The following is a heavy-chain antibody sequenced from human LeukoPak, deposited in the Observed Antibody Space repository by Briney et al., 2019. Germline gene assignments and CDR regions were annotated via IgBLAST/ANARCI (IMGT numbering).Heavy chain of an antibody. D-gene: IGHD3-22*01. V-gene: IGHV3-23*01. J-gene: IGHJ4*02. CDR2: ISGSGGST. CDR3: ARDPTYYYDSSGYSDY. CDR1: GFTFSSYG. Sequence: PGGSLRLSCAASGFTFSSYGMSWVRQAPGKGLEWVSAISGSGGSTYYADSVKGRFTISRDNSKNTLYLQMNSLRAEDTAVYYCARDPTYYYDSSGYSDYWGQGTLVTVSS.